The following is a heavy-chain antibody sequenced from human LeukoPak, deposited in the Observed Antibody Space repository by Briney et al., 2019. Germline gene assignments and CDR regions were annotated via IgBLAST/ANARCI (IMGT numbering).Heavy chain of an antibody. CDR1: GGSFSGYY. J-gene: IGHJ6*03. CDR2: INHSGST. Sequence: PSETLPLTCAVYGGSFSGYYWSWIRQPPGKGLEWIGEINHSGSTNYNPSLKSRVTISVDTSKNQFSLKLSSVTAADTAVYYCARHSSGWYMGTGYYYYYMDVWGKGTTVTISS. CDR3: ARHSSGWYMGTGYYYYYMDV. V-gene: IGHV4-34*01. D-gene: IGHD6-19*01.